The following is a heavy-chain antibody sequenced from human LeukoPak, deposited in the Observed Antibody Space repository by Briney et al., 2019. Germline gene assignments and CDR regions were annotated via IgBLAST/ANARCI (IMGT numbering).Heavy chain of an antibody. CDR2: INPNSGGT. Sequence: ASVKVSCKASGYIFTGYYMHWVRQAPGQGLEWMGWINPNSGGTNYAQKFQGRVTMTRDTSISTAYMELSRLRSDDTAVYYCARATHGVYGDFADYWGQGTLVTVSS. D-gene: IGHD4-17*01. CDR1: GYIFTGYY. CDR3: ARATHGVYGDFADY. V-gene: IGHV1-2*02. J-gene: IGHJ4*02.